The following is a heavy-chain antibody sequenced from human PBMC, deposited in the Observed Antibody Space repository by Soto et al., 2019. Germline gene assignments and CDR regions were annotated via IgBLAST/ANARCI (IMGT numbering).Heavy chain of an antibody. V-gene: IGHV5-10-1*01. CDR2: IDPSDSYT. D-gene: IGHD6-13*01. J-gene: IGHJ5*02. Sequence: PGESLTIYGTCSGNSFTRYWISWVRQMPGKGLEWMGRIDPSDSYTNYSPSFQGHVTISADKSISTAYLQWSSLKASDTAMYYCARLIAAAEGSGWFDPWGQGTLVTVSS. CDR3: ARLIAAAEGSGWFDP. CDR1: GNSFTRYW.